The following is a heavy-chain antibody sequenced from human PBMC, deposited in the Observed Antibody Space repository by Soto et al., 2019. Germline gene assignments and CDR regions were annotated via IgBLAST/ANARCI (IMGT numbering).Heavy chain of an antibody. CDR3: TRCDYGDPYYYYYGMDV. CDR2: IRSKANSYAT. Sequence: PGGSLRLSCAASGFTFSGSAMHWVRQASGKGLEWVGRIRSKANSYATAYAASVKGRFTISRDDSKNTAYLQMNSLKTEDTAVYYCTRCDYGDPYYYYYGMDVWGQWTTVTVSS. V-gene: IGHV3-73*01. CDR1: GFTFSGSA. J-gene: IGHJ6*02. D-gene: IGHD4-17*01.